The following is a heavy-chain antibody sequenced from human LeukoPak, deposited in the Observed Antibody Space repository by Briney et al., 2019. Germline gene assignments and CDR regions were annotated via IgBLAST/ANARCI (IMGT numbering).Heavy chain of an antibody. CDR3: ARGYRFGSNPDY. D-gene: IGHD3-10*01. CDR1: GYIFTDCY. J-gene: IGHJ4*02. V-gene: IGHV1-2*02. Sequence: ASVKVSCKASGYIFTDCYIHWVRQAPGQGLEWMGWINPNSGYTNYAQKFQGRVTMTRDTSIGTGYMELSRLTSDDTAVYYCARGYRFGSNPDYWGQGTVVTVSS. CDR2: INPNSGYT.